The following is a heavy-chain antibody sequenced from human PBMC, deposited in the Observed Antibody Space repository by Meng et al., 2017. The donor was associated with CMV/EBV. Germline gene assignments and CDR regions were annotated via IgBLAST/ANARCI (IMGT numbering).Heavy chain of an antibody. Sequence: GESLKISCAASGFTFSSYSMNWVRQAPGKGLEWVSYISSSSSTIYYADSVKGRFTISRDNAKNSLYLQMNSLRAEDTAVYYCARDLEPPYCSSTSCYGVNYGMDVWGQGTTVTVSS. D-gene: IGHD2-2*01. J-gene: IGHJ6*02. V-gene: IGHV3-48*04. CDR2: ISSSSSTI. CDR1: GFTFSSYS. CDR3: ARDLEPPYCSSTSCYGVNYGMDV.